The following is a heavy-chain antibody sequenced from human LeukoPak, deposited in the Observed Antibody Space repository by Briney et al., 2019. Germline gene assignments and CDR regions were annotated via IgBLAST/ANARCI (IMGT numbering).Heavy chain of an antibody. Sequence: SETLSLTCTVSGGSISSYYWSWIRQPPGKGLEWIGYIYYSGSTNYNPSLKSRVTISVDTSKNQFSLKLSSVTAADTAVYYCARTRGYSGYDPHHYYYYGMDVWGQGTTVTVSS. V-gene: IGHV4-59*08. J-gene: IGHJ6*02. D-gene: IGHD5-12*01. CDR3: ARTRGYSGYDPHHYYYYGMDV. CDR1: GGSISSYY. CDR2: IYYSGST.